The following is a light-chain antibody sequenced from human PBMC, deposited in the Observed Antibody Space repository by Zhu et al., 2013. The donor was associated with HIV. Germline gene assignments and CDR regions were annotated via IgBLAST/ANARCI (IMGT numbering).Light chain of an antibody. V-gene: IGKV1-33*01. CDR1: QDITNY. CDR2: DAS. Sequence: DIQMTQSPSSLSASVGDKVTITCQASQDITNYLNWYQQKPGKAPQLLIFDASKLEIGVPSKFIGSGSGTNFTFTISSLQPEDSATYYCQQYDNLRITFGQGTRLDIK. CDR3: QQYDNLRIT. J-gene: IGKJ5*01.